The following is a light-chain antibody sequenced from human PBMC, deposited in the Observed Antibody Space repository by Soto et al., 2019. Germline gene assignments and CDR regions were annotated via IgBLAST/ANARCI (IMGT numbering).Light chain of an antibody. V-gene: IGLV2-8*01. J-gene: IGLJ1*01. CDR3: SSYAGSNNFGV. CDR2: EVS. Sequence: QSALTQPASVSGSPGQSITISCTGGSSDVGNYNRVSWYRQHPGKAPQLMIYEVSKRPSGVPDRFSGSKSGNTASLTVSGLQAEDEADYYCSSYAGSNNFGVFGTGTKVTVL. CDR1: SSDVGNYNR.